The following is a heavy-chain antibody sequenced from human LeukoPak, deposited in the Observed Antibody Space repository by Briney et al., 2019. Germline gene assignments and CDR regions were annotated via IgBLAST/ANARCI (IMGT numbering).Heavy chain of an antibody. D-gene: IGHD6-6*01. CDR3: ARARRTYSSSSEFDY. Sequence: SETLSLTCTVSGGSISNYYWSWIRQPPGKGLEWIGYIYYSGSTSYNPSLKSRVTISVDTSKSQFSLKLTSVTAADTAVYYCARARRTYSSSSEFDYWGQGTLVTVSS. J-gene: IGHJ4*02. CDR2: IYYSGST. CDR1: GGSISNYY. V-gene: IGHV4-59*01.